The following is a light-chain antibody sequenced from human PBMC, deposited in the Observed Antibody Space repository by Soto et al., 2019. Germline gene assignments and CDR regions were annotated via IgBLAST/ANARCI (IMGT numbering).Light chain of an antibody. CDR2: AAS. CDR3: QQYYSHPLT. J-gene: IGKJ5*01. CDR1: QSISNW. V-gene: IGKV1-5*01. Sequence: DIQMTQSPSTLSASVGDRVTITCRASQSISNWLAWYQQKPGKAPKLLIYAASNLQSGVPSRFRGSRSGTEFTLTISNLQPEDFATYYCQQYYSHPLTFGQGTRLEIK.